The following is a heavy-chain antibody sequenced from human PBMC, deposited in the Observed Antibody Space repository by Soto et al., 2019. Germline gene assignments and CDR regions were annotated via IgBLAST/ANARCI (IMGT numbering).Heavy chain of an antibody. CDR3: VKAVGPTAPSSRIFDY. J-gene: IGHJ4*02. V-gene: IGHV3-23*01. CDR2: ISGDGGSI. Sequence: GGSLRLSCAASGFTFSNCAMSWVRQAPGKGLEWVSIISGDGGSIYYADSVEGRFTIPRDNSKNTLNLQMSSLRAGDTAVYYCVKAVGPTAPSSRIFDYWGLGTLVTVSS. CDR1: GFTFSNCA. D-gene: IGHD1-26*01.